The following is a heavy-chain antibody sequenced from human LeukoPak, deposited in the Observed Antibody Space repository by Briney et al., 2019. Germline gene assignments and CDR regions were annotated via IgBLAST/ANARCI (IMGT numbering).Heavy chain of an antibody. CDR1: GVTVSSNY. D-gene: IGHD3-10*01. CDR3: ARSRAGSGSYFGAFDI. Sequence: GGSLRLSCAASGVTVSSNYISWVRQAPGKGLEWVSVIYSDGRTYYTDSVKGRFTISRDNSKNTLYLQMNSLRAEDTAVYHCARSRAGSGSYFGAFDIWGQGTMVTVSS. V-gene: IGHV3-53*01. J-gene: IGHJ3*02. CDR2: IYSDGRT.